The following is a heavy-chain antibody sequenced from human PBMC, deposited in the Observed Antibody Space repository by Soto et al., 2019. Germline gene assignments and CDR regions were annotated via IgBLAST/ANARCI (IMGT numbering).Heavy chain of an antibody. CDR3: ARGVYYDSSGYLGIDY. CDR1: GFTFSSYA. Sequence: GGPLRLSCAASGFTFSSYAMHWVRQAPGKGLEWVAVISYDGSNKYYADSVKGRFTISRDNSKNTLYLQMNSLRAEDTAVYYCARGVYYDSSGYLGIDYWGQGTLVTVSS. CDR2: ISYDGSNK. J-gene: IGHJ4*02. V-gene: IGHV3-30-3*01. D-gene: IGHD3-22*01.